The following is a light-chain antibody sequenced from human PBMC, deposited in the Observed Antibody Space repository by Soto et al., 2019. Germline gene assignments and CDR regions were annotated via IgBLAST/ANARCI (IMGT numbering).Light chain of an antibody. J-gene: IGLJ3*02. CDR3: EPGERNPGV. CDR1: SGHSSYI. V-gene: IGLV4-60*01. CDR2: LEGSGSY. Sequence: QAVLTQSSSASASLGSSVKLTCTLSSGHSSYIIAWHQQQPGKAPRYLMKLEGSGSYNKGSGVPDRFSGSSSGADRYLTIPTPQLEDGVNYYGEPGERNPGVLGGGT.